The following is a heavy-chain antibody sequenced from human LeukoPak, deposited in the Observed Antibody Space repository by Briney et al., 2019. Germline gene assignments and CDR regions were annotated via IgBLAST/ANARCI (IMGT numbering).Heavy chain of an antibody. D-gene: IGHD5-12*01. CDR1: GGSISSSSYY. J-gene: IGHJ4*02. Sequence: PSETLSLTCTVSGGSISSSSYYWGWIRQPPGKGLEWIGSFYYSGSTYYNPSLKSRVTTSVDTSKNQFSLKLSSVTAADTAVYYCARVVMRSMWMDNWGQGTLVTVSS. CDR2: FYYSGST. V-gene: IGHV4-39*01. CDR3: ARVVMRSMWMDN.